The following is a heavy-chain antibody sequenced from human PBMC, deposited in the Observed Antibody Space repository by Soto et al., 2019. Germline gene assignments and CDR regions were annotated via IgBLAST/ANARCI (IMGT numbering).Heavy chain of an antibody. D-gene: IGHD4-17*01. CDR2: IYYSGST. V-gene: IGHV4-34*01. CDR3: ARHYGRAFDI. Sequence: QVQLQEWGAGLLKPSETLSLTCSVYGGSVSVYFWSWIRQPPGRGLEWLGQIYYSGSTSYKPSLKSRLSISVDTSKSQLSLKMTSVTAADTAVYYCARHYGRAFDIWGQGTMVTVSS. J-gene: IGHJ3*02. CDR1: GGSVSVYF.